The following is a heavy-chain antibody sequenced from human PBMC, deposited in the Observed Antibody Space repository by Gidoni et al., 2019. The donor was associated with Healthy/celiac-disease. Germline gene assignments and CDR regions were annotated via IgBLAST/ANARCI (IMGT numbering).Heavy chain of an antibody. CDR3: AKGRDGYNKHFDY. J-gene: IGHJ4*02. Sequence: EVQLVESGGGVVRAGGCLRLSCAASGFTFDDYGMSWVPQAPGKGLAWVSGINWNGGSTGYADSVKGRFTISRDNAKNSLYLQMNSLRAEDTALYYCAKGRDGYNKHFDYWGQGTLVTVSS. V-gene: IGHV3-20*04. CDR2: INWNGGST. CDR1: GFTFDDYG. D-gene: IGHD5-12*01.